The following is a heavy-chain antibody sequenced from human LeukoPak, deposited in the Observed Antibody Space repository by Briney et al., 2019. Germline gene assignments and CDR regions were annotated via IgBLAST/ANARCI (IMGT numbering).Heavy chain of an antibody. V-gene: IGHV4-38-2*01. CDR3: ARRSTTGTPFDY. Sequence: SETLSLTCAVSGYSISSGYYWGWIRQPPGKGLEWIGSIYHSGSTYYNPSLKSRVTISVDTSKNQFSLKLSSVTAADTAVCYCARRSTTGTPFDYWGQGTLVTVSS. D-gene: IGHD1-1*01. CDR2: IYHSGST. J-gene: IGHJ4*02. CDR1: GYSISSGYY.